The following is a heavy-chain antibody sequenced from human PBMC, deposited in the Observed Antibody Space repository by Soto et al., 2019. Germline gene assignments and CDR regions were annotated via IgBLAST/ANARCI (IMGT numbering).Heavy chain of an antibody. Sequence: QLQLQESGPGLVKPSETLSLTCTVSVGSISDTSHYWGWIRQPPGKGLEWIAAIYYNGSPYYNPSLKSRGTLSIDTSKHQFSLNLSAVTAADTALYFCARLLYDRRGYSYFEYWGQGTLVTVSS. J-gene: IGHJ4*02. V-gene: IGHV4-39*01. CDR3: ARLLYDRRGYSYFEY. D-gene: IGHD3-22*01. CDR2: IYYNGSP. CDR1: VGSISDTSHY.